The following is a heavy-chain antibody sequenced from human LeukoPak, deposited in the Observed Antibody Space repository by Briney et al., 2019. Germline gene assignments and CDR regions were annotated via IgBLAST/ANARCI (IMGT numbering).Heavy chain of an antibody. Sequence: SETLSLTCAVYGGSFSGYYWSWIRQPPGKGLEWIGEINHSGSTNYNPSLKSRVTISVDTSKNQFSLKLSSVTAADTAVYYCARGPGYSGYQYFDYWGQGTLVTVSS. J-gene: IGHJ4*02. CDR2: INHSGST. CDR3: ARGPGYSGYQYFDY. V-gene: IGHV4-34*01. D-gene: IGHD5-12*01. CDR1: GGSFSGYY.